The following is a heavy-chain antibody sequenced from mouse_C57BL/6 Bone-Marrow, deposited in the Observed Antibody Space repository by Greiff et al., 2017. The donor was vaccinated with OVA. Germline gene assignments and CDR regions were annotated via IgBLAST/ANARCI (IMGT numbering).Heavy chain of an antibody. Sequence: QVQLQQPGAELVKPGASVKVSCKASGYTFTSYWMHWVKQRPGQGLEWIGRIHPSDSDTNYNQKFKGKATLTVDKSSSTAYMQLSSLTSEDSAVYYCANEPRSRAGAYWGQGTLVTVSA. CDR2: IHPSDSDT. D-gene: IGHD1-1*01. CDR3: ANEPRSRAGAY. CDR1: GYTFTSYW. J-gene: IGHJ3*01. V-gene: IGHV1-74*01.